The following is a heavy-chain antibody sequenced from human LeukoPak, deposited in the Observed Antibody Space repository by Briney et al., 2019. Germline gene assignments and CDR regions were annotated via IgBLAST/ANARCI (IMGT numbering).Heavy chain of an antibody. CDR2: IIPILGIA. V-gene: IGHV1-69*04. J-gene: IGHJ4*02. CDR3: AIYPDYYDSSGYGN. CDR1: GGTFSSYA. D-gene: IGHD3-22*01. Sequence: SVKVSCKASGGTFSSYAISWVRQAPGQGLEWMGRIIPILGIANYAQKFQGRVTITADKSTSTAYMELSSLRSEDTAVYYCAIYPDYYDSSGYGNWGQGTLVTVSS.